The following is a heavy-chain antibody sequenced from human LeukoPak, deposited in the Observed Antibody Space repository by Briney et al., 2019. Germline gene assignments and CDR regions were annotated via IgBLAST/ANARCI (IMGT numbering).Heavy chain of an antibody. CDR1: GGSISSGSYY. D-gene: IGHD1-26*01. J-gene: IGHJ4*02. V-gene: IGHV4-61*02. CDR3: ARSNSGSYWYYFDY. CDR2: IYTSGST. Sequence: SETLSLTCSVSGGSISSGSYYWSWIRQPAGKGLEWIGRIYTSGSTNYNPSLKSRVTISVDTSKNQFSLKLSSVTAADTAVYYCARSNSGSYWYYFDYWGQGTLVTVSS.